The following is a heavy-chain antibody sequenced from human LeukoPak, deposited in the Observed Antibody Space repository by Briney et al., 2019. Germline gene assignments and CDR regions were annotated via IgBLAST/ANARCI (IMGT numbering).Heavy chain of an antibody. Sequence: SETLSLTCTVSGGSISSYYWSWIRQPPGKGLEWIGYIYYSGSTNYNPSLKSRVTISVDTSKNQFSLKLSSVTAADTAVYYCARGSGAVAGTTFFDYWGQGTLVTVSS. CDR2: IYYSGST. D-gene: IGHD6-19*01. J-gene: IGHJ4*02. V-gene: IGHV4-59*01. CDR1: GGSISSYY. CDR3: ARGSGAVAGTTFFDY.